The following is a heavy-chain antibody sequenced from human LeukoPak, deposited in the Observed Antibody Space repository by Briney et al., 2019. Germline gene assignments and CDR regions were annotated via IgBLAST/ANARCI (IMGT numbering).Heavy chain of an antibody. CDR1: GFTFSSYA. CDR2: ISGSGGST. V-gene: IGHV3-23*01. J-gene: IGHJ5*02. CDR3: AKSVLLWFGSKPFDP. Sequence: QAGGSLRLSCAASGFTFSSYAMSWVRQAPGKGLEWVSAISGSGGSTYYADSVKGRFTVSRGNSKNTLYLQMNSLRAEDTAVYYCAKSVLLWFGSKPFDPWGQGTLVTVSS. D-gene: IGHD3-10*01.